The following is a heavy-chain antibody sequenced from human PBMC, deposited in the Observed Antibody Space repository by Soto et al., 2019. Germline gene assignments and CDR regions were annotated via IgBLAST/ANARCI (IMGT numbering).Heavy chain of an antibody. CDR1: GFTFSSYA. CDR2: ISGSGGST. CDR3: AKDPRYCSGGSCHTNYGMDV. D-gene: IGHD2-15*01. V-gene: IGHV3-23*01. J-gene: IGHJ6*02. Sequence: GGSLRLSCAASGFTFSSYAMSWVRQAPGKGLEWVSAISGSGGSTYYADSVKGRFTISRDNSKNTLYLQMNSLRAEDTAVYYCAKDPRYCSGGSCHTNYGMDVWGQGTTVTVS.